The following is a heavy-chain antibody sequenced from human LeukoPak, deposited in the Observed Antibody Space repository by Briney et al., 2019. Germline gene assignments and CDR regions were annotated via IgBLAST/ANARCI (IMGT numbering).Heavy chain of an antibody. CDR2: ISYIGST. CDR3: ARDLVTVTKGFDI. J-gene: IGHJ3*02. Sequence: SETLSLTCAVSDDSFSSHYWTWIRQPPGKGLEWIGYISYIGSTNYNPSLKSRVTISIDTSKDQFSLKLSSVTAADTAVYYCARDLVTVTKGFDIWGQGTMVSVSS. V-gene: IGHV4-59*11. D-gene: IGHD4-17*01. CDR1: DDSFSSHY.